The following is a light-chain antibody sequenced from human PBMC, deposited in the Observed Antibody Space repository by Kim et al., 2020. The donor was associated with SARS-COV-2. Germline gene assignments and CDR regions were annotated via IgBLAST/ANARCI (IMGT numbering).Light chain of an antibody. Sequence: GQSITISCTGTSSDVGGYKFVSWYQQRPGKAPRLMIYEVGKRPSGVSNRFSGSKSGNTASLTTSGLQAEEEADYYCCSYAGSSTVLFGGGTQLTVL. CDR3: CSYAGSSTVL. CDR1: SSDVGGYKF. J-gene: IGLJ2*01. V-gene: IGLV2-23*02. CDR2: EVG.